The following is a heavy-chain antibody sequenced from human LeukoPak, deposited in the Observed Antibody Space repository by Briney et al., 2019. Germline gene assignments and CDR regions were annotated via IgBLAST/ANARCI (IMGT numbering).Heavy chain of an antibody. J-gene: IGHJ3*02. Sequence: GASVKVSCKASGYTFTSYGISWVRQAPGQGLEWMGWISAYNGNTNYAQKLQGRVTMTTDTSTSTAYMELRSLRPDDTAVYYCARYRAGPTYYDILTGYHHDAFDIWGQGTMVTVSS. CDR2: ISAYNGNT. CDR3: ARYRAGPTYYDILTGYHHDAFDI. V-gene: IGHV1-18*01. CDR1: GYTFTSYG. D-gene: IGHD3-9*01.